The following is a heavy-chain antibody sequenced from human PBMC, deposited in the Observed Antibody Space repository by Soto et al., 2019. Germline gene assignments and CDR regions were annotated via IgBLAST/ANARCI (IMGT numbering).Heavy chain of an antibody. CDR3: ARGLYDSAGFFWFDP. Sequence: SVKVSCKASGGTFSSYTISWVRQAPGQGLEWMGRIIPILGIANYAQKFQGRVTITADKSTSTAYMELSSLRSADTAVYYCARGLYDSAGFFWFDPWGQGTLVTVSS. V-gene: IGHV1-69*02. J-gene: IGHJ5*02. CDR2: IIPILGIA. D-gene: IGHD3-22*01. CDR1: GGTFSSYT.